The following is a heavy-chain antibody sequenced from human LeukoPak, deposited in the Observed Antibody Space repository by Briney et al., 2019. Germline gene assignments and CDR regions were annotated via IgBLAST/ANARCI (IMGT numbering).Heavy chain of an antibody. CDR3: VRDWQFDY. J-gene: IGHJ4*01. CDR1: GFIFTNYE. V-gene: IGHV3-48*03. CDR2: ILSTSAT. Sequence: GGSLRLSCAASGFIFTNYEMNWVRQAPGKGLEWLSYILSTSATFYSDSVKGRFTISRDNAENSVYLHMYSLRAEDTGVYYCVRDWQFDYWGQGTLVTVSS.